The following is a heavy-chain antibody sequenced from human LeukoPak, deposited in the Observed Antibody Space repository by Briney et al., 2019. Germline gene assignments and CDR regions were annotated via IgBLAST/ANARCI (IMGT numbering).Heavy chain of an antibody. CDR1: GFIFTGYF. Sequence: GGSLRLSCAASGFIFTGYFMSWVRQAPGKGLEWVASIKHDGSEKYYVDSVRGRFTISRDNTKNLLYLQMSSLRAEDTAVYYCAKEVELVVTAIRDYWGQGTLVTVSS. CDR3: AKEVELVVTAIRDY. D-gene: IGHD2-21*02. CDR2: IKHDGSEK. V-gene: IGHV3-7*01. J-gene: IGHJ4*02.